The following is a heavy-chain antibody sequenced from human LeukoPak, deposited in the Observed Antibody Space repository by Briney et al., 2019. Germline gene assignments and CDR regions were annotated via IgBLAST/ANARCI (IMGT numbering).Heavy chain of an antibody. D-gene: IGHD6-13*01. Sequence: SVKVSCKASGGTFISYAISWVRQAPGQGLEWMGGIIPIFGTANYAQKFQGRVTITADESTSTAYMELSSLRSEDTAVYYCASLSMYSSRTYNFDYWGQGTLVTVSS. CDR2: IIPIFGTA. V-gene: IGHV1-69*13. CDR3: ASLSMYSSRTYNFDY. J-gene: IGHJ4*02. CDR1: GGTFISYA.